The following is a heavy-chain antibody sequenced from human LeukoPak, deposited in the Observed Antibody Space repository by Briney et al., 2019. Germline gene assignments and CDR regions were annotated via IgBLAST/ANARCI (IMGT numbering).Heavy chain of an antibody. CDR2: INPNSGGT. J-gene: IGHJ3*02. V-gene: IGHV1-2*04. D-gene: IGHD2-15*01. Sequence: GASVKVSCKASGYTFTGYCMHGVRQAPGQGLEWMGWINPNSGGTNYAQKFQGWVTMTRDTSISTAYMELSRLRSDDTAVYYCARGGPVGYCSGGSCYSAFDIWGQGTMVTVSS. CDR1: GYTFTGYC. CDR3: ARGGPVGYCSGGSCYSAFDI.